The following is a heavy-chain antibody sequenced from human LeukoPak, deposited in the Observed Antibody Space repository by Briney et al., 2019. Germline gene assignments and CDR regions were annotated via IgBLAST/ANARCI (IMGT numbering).Heavy chain of an antibody. CDR1: GGSISSGDYY. V-gene: IGHV4-30-4*01. Sequence: SETLSLTCTVSGGSISSGDYYWSWIRQPPGKGLEWIGYIYYSGSTYYNPSLKSRVTISVDTSKNQFSLKLSSVTAADTAVYYCARGVMYMSTDAGNWFDPWGQGTLVTVSS. D-gene: IGHD5/OR15-5a*01. J-gene: IGHJ5*02. CDR2: IYYSGST. CDR3: ARGVMYMSTDAGNWFDP.